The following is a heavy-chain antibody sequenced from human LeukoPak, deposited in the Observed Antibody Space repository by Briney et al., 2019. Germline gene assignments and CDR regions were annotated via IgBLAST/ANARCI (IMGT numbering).Heavy chain of an antibody. CDR3: LGFREFDY. CDR1: GFTFSSYS. Sequence: GGSLRLSCAAPGFTFSSYSMNWVRQAPGKGLEWVSSISSSSSCIYYADSVKGRFTISRDNAKNSLYLQMNSLRAEDTAVYYCLGFREFDYWGQGTLVTVSS. V-gene: IGHV3-21*01. CDR2: ISSSSSCI. J-gene: IGHJ4*02.